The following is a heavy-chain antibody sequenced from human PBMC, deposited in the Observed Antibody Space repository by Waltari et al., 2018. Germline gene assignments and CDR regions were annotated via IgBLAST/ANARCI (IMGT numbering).Heavy chain of an antibody. Sequence: QVQLVQSGSELKKPGASVKVSCKASGYTFTSYAMNWVRQPPGQGLEWMGWIKTNTGNPTYAQGFTGRFVFSLDTSVSTAYLQISSLKAEDTAVYYCATLYSIAAAGNDAFDIWGQGTMVTVSS. J-gene: IGHJ3*02. CDR3: ATLYSIAAAGNDAFDI. V-gene: IGHV7-4-1*02. CDR2: IKTNTGNP. CDR1: GYTFTSYA. D-gene: IGHD6-13*01.